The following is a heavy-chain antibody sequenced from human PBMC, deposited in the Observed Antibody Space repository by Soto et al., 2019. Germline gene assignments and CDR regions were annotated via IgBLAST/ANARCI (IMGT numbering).Heavy chain of an antibody. D-gene: IGHD4-17*01. CDR1: GGSISSSSYY. J-gene: IGHJ4*02. CDR3: ARGGMTTVTTVFDY. CDR2: IYYSGST. V-gene: IGHV4-39*01. Sequence: QLQLQESGPGLVKPSETLSLTCTVSGGSISSSSYYWGWIRQPPGKGLEWIGSIYYSGSTYYNPSLKSRVTIYVDTSKNQFSLKLSSVTAADTAVYYCARGGMTTVTTVFDYWGQGTLVTVSS.